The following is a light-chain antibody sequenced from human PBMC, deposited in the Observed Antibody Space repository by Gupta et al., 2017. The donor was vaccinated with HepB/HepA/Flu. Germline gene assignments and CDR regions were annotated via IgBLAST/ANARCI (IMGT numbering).Light chain of an antibody. CDR2: GAS. CDR3: QQYGSWPLYN. V-gene: IGKV3-20*01. J-gene: IGKJ2*01. CDR1: QSLNNDY. Sequence: TVLTQSPDTLSLSPGERVTLSCRASQSLNNDYLAWYQQKPGQAPRLLIYGASSRDTGISDRFSGSGSGTDFTLTISGREPEDSAVYYCQQYGSWPLYNFGQGTKVEIK.